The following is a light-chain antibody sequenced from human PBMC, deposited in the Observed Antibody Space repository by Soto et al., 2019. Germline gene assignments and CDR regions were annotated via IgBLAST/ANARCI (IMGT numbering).Light chain of an antibody. Sequence: QPVLTQSPSASASVGASVKLTCTLSSGPSSYAIAWHQQQPEKAPRYLMKLNSDGSHNKGDGIPDRFSGSSSGAEHYLTISNLQSEDEDDYYCQTWGTGPHVVFGGGTKLTVL. CDR3: QTWGTGPHVV. J-gene: IGLJ2*01. CDR1: SGPSSYA. CDR2: LNSDGSH. V-gene: IGLV4-69*01.